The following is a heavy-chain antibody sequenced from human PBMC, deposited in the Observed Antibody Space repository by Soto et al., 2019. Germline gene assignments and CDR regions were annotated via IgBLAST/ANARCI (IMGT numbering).Heavy chain of an antibody. V-gene: IGHV4-4*02. CDR3: ARGCSSTSCYENHDAFDI. CDR2: IYHSGST. CDR1: SGSISSSNW. Sequence: QVQLQESGPGLVKPSGTLSLTCAVSSGSISSSNWWSWVRQPPGKGLEWIGEIYHSGSTNYNPSPKSRVTLSVNKSKNQFSLKLSSVTAADTAVYYCARGCSSTSCYENHDAFDIWGQGTMVTVSS. J-gene: IGHJ3*02. D-gene: IGHD2-2*01.